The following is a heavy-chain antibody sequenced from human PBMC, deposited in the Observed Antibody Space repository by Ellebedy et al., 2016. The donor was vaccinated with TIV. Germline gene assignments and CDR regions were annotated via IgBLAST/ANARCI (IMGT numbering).Heavy chain of an antibody. D-gene: IGHD3-10*01. V-gene: IGHV3-33*01. CDR3: ARDNSGRTQY. CDR2: IWYDGTKT. J-gene: IGHJ4*02. Sequence: GESLKISXEASRFSFNDYGMHWVRQAPGKGLEWMAVIWYDGTKTYHADSVKGRFTISRDNAQNSLYLQMNSLRDEDTAVYYCARDNSGRTQYWGQGTLVIVSS. CDR1: RFSFNDYG.